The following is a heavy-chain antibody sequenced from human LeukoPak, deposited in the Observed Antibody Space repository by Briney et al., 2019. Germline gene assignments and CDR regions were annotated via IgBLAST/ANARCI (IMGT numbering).Heavy chain of an antibody. CDR1: GFAFSSYA. D-gene: IGHD3-22*01. CDR3: ARDSSPWYYYDRSGSNGFDP. J-gene: IGHJ5*02. CDR2: IAYDGGNK. Sequence: GGSLRLSCAASGFAFSSYAIHWVRQAPGKGLEWVAVIAYDGGNKYYADSVKGRFTISRDNSKNTLFLQMNSLRAEDTAVYYCARDSSPWYYYDRSGSNGFDPWGQGTLVTASS. V-gene: IGHV3-30-3*01.